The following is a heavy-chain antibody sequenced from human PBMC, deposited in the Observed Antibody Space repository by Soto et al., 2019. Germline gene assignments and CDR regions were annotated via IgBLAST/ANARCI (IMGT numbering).Heavy chain of an antibody. Sequence: QSGGSLRLSCAASGFTFSSYAMSWVRQAPGKGLEWVSAISGSGGSTYYADSVKGRFTISRDNSKNTLYLQMNSLRAEDTAVYYCAKDFEVVVVVAAIPTVFGYWDQGTLVTVSS. V-gene: IGHV3-23*01. CDR2: ISGSGGST. CDR3: AKDFEVVVVVAAIPTVFGY. D-gene: IGHD2-15*01. CDR1: GFTFSSYA. J-gene: IGHJ4*02.